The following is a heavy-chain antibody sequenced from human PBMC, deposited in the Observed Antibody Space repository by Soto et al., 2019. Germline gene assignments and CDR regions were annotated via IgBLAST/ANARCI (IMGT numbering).Heavy chain of an antibody. Sequence: ASVKVSCKVSEYFLNELSIHWVRQAPGKGLEWMGGFDPEAGQTVYAQRFQGRVTMTEDTSTDTVYMDLTSLRLEDTAVYFCATGAGSGSYYYAFDIWAQGTMVTVSS. CDR1: EYFLNELS. D-gene: IGHD1-26*01. J-gene: IGHJ3*02. CDR2: FDPEAGQT. CDR3: ATGAGSGSYYYAFDI. V-gene: IGHV1-24*01.